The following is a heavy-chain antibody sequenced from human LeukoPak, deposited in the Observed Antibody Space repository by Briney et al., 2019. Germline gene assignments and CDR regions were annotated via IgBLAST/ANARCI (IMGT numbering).Heavy chain of an antibody. CDR2: IYYSGST. D-gene: IGHD3-10*01. V-gene: IGHV4-31*03. CDR3: ARVGIYYYGSGALDAFDI. Sequence: PSETLSLTCTVSGGXISSGGYYWTWIRQHPGRGLEWIGYIYYSGSTYYNPSLKSRLTMSVDTSKNQFSLKLSSVTAADTAVYYCARVGIYYYGSGALDAFDIGGQGTRVTV. J-gene: IGHJ3*02. CDR1: GGXISSGGYY.